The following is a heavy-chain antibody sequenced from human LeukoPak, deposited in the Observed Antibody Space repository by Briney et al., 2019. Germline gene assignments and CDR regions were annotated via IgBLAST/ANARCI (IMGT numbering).Heavy chain of an antibody. Sequence: SVKVSCKASGGTFSSYAISWLRQAPGQGLEWMGRIIPIFGTANYAQKFQGRVTITTDESTSTAYMELSSLRSEDTAVYYCAREGIAAAGRRTLDYWGQGTLVAVSS. J-gene: IGHJ4*02. CDR2: IIPIFGTA. D-gene: IGHD6-13*01. CDR3: AREGIAAAGRRTLDY. CDR1: GGTFSSYA. V-gene: IGHV1-69*05.